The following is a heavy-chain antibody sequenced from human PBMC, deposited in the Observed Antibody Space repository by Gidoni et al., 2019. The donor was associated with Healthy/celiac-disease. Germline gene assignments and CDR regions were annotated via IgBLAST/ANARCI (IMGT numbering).Heavy chain of an antibody. V-gene: IGHV4-59*01. J-gene: IGHJ5*02. CDR2: IYYSGST. CDR1: GGSISSYY. Sequence: QVQLQESGPGLVKPSETLSLTCPVSGGSISSYYWSWIRQPPGKGLEWIGYIYYSGSTNYNPSLKSRVTISVDTSKNQFSLKLSSVTAADTAVYYCARHPTVITDFDPWGQGTLVTVSS. CDR3: ARHPTVITDFDP. D-gene: IGHD4-17*01.